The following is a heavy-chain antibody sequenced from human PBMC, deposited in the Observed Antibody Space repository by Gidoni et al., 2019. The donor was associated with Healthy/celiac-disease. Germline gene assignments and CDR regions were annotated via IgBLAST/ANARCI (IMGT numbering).Heavy chain of an antibody. D-gene: IGHD3-3*02. Sequence: EVQLVESGGGLVQPGGSLRLSCAASGFPFSSYWMHWVRQAPGKGLVWVSRINSDGSSTSYADSVKGRFTISRDNAKNTLYLQMNSLRAEDTAVYYCARVNEPSIFGVVIYYYYGMDVWGQGTTVTVSS. CDR1: GFPFSSYW. CDR2: INSDGSST. CDR3: ARVNEPSIFGVVIYYYYGMDV. V-gene: IGHV3-74*01. J-gene: IGHJ6*02.